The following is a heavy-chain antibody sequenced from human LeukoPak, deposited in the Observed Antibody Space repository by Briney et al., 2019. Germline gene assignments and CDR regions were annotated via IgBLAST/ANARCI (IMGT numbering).Heavy chain of an antibody. Sequence: PGESLTLSCAASRFTFSSSAIHWVRQAPGRGLEWVAVISNDGSKKYYAESVKGRFTISRDNSKNMLYLQVSSLRPDDTAVYYCARGSGPRGYWGQGTLVTVSS. D-gene: IGHD6-25*01. CDR3: ARGSGPRGY. J-gene: IGHJ4*02. CDR2: ISNDGSKK. V-gene: IGHV3-30*04. CDR1: RFTFSSSA.